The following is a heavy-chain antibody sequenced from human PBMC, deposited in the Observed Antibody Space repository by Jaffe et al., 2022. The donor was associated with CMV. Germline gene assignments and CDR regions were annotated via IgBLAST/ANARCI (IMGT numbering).Heavy chain of an antibody. J-gene: IGHJ3*02. CDR2: IWYDGSNK. Sequence: QVQLVESGGGVVQPGRSLRLSCAASGFTFSSYGMHWVRQAPGKGLEWVAVIWYDGSNKYYADSVKGRFTISRDNSKNTLYLQMNSLRAEDTAVYYCARDVDPYALDAFDIWGQGTMVTVSS. CDR3: ARDVDPYALDAFDI. D-gene: IGHD2-2*01. CDR1: GFTFSSYG. V-gene: IGHV3-33*01.